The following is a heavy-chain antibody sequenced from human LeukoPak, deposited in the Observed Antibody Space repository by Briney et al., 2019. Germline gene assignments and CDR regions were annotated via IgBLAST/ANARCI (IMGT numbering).Heavy chain of an antibody. J-gene: IGHJ4*02. CDR1: GFTFSSYG. D-gene: IGHD1-14*01. V-gene: IGHV3-23*01. CDR3: AKPAKTDYADY. Sequence: GGTLRLSCAASGFTFSSYGITWVRQAPGKGLEWVSAISGSGGSTFYADSVRGRFTISRDNSKNTVYLQMDSLRAEDTAVYYCAKPAKTDYADYWGQGTLVTVSS. CDR2: ISGSGGST.